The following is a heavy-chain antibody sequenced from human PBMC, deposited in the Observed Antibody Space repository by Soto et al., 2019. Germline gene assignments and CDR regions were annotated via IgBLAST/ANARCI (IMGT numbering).Heavy chain of an antibody. CDR3: AKDPTTVVTRNWFDP. CDR2: ISGSGGST. D-gene: IGHD4-17*01. Sequence: GGSLRLSCAASGFTFSSYAMSWVRQAPGKGLEWVSAISGSGGSTYYAASLKGRFTISRDNSKNTLYLQMNSLRAEDTAVYFCAKDPTTVVTRNWFDPWGQGTLVTVSS. J-gene: IGHJ5*02. CDR1: GFTFSSYA. V-gene: IGHV3-23*01.